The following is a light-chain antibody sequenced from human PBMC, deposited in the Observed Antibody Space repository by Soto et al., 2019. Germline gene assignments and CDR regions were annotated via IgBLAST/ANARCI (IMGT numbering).Light chain of an antibody. J-gene: IGKJ1*01. Sequence: EIVLAQSPGTLSLSPGERATLSCRASQSLSNSELAWYQQIPGQAPRLLIYGASTRATGIPERVSGSGAGTDCTRTISRREHDDVAVYYCQQYGSSWWTFGQGTKVDIK. CDR3: QQYGSSWWT. CDR1: QSLSNSE. CDR2: GAS. V-gene: IGKV3-20*01.